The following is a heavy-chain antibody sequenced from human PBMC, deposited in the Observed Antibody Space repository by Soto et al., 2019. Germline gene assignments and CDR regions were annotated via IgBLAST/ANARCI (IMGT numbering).Heavy chain of an antibody. V-gene: IGHV3-21*04. D-gene: IGHD2-2*01. Sequence: GGSLRLSCAASGFTFNKYSMNWVRQAPGKGLEWVSSITSKTGDQYYADSVKGRFIISRDNTENSLSLQVTSLRDEDTASHSCARARMPNAGGLGDLAYWGQGTLVTVSS. CDR3: ARARMPNAGGLGDLAY. CDR2: ITSKTGDQ. J-gene: IGHJ4*02. CDR1: GFTFNKYS.